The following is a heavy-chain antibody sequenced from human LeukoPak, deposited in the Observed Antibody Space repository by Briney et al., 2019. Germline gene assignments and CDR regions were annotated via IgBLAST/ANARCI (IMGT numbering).Heavy chain of an antibody. Sequence: GGSLRLSCAASGFTFSDYYMNWIRQAPGKGLEWVSYISGSETTILYADSVKGRFTISRDNAKNSLYLQMSSLGAEDTAVYYCAREATGSASYDSSGDHFDYWGQGTLVTVSS. CDR3: AREATGSASYDSSGDHFDY. J-gene: IGHJ4*02. V-gene: IGHV3-11*01. D-gene: IGHD3-22*01. CDR2: ISGSETTI. CDR1: GFTFSDYY.